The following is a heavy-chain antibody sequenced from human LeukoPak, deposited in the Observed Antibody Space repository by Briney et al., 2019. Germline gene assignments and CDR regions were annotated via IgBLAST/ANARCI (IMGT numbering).Heavy chain of an antibody. CDR1: GFTFSSYW. CDR3: AREWETYYDILTGYYTPYYFDY. J-gene: IGHJ4*02. CDR2: INSDGSST. V-gene: IGHV3-74*01. D-gene: IGHD3-9*01. Sequence: PGGSLRLSCAASGFTFSSYWMHWVRQAPGKGLVWVSRINSDGSSTSYADSVKGRFTISRDNAKNSLYLQMNSLRAEDTAVYYCAREWETYYDILTGYYTPYYFDYWGQGTLVTVSS.